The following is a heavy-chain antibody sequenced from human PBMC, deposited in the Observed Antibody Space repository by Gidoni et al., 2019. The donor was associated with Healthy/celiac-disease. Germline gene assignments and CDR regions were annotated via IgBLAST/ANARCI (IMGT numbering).Heavy chain of an antibody. V-gene: IGHV3-64D*08. J-gene: IGHJ4*02. CDR2: ISSNGGST. D-gene: IGHD6-19*01. CDR1: GFPFSSYA. Sequence: EVQLVESGGGLVQPGGSLRLSCSAAGFPFSSYAMHWVRQAPGKGLEYVSAISSNGGSTYYADSVKGRFTISRDNSKNTLYLQMSSLRAEDTAVYYCVRAVAGNHLYFDYWGQGTLVTVSS. CDR3: VRAVAGNHLYFDY.